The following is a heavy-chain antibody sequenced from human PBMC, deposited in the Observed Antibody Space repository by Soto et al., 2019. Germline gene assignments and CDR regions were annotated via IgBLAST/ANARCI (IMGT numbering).Heavy chain of an antibody. CDR1: GFTFDDYA. J-gene: IGHJ6*03. CDR2: ISWNSGSI. Sequence: GGSLRLSCAASGFTFDDYAMHWVRQAPGKGLEWVSGISWNSGSIGYADSVKGRFTISRDNAKNSLYLQMNSLRAEDTALYYCAKGKGYDYYCVGVWGKGTTVTVSS. V-gene: IGHV3-9*01. CDR3: AKGKGYDYYCVGV.